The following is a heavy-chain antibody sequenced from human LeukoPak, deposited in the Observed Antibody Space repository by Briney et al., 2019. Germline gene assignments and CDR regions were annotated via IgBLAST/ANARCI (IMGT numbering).Heavy chain of an antibody. V-gene: IGHV3-30-3*01. J-gene: IGHJ4*02. CDR2: ISYDGSNK. Sequence: GRSLRLSCAASGFTFSSYAMHWVRQAPGKGLEWVAVISYDGSNKYYADSVKGRFTISRDNSKNTLYLQMNSLRAEDTAVYYCAREEEYGDYGYWGQGTLVTVSS. D-gene: IGHD4-17*01. CDR1: GFTFSSYA. CDR3: AREEEYGDYGY.